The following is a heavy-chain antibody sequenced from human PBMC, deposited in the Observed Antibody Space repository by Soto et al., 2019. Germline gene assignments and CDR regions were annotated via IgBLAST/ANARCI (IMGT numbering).Heavy chain of an antibody. D-gene: IGHD3-22*01. CDR1: GGSISSYY. CDR2: IYTSGST. J-gene: IGHJ6*02. V-gene: IGHV4-4*07. CDR3: ARVFPSYYYDSSGYSYGMDV. Sequence: KPSETLSLTCTVSGGSISSYYWSWIRQPAGKGLEWIGRIYTSGSTNYNPSLKSRVTMSVDTSKNQFSLKLSSVTAADTAVYYCARVFPSYYYDSSGYSYGMDVWGQGTTVTVSS.